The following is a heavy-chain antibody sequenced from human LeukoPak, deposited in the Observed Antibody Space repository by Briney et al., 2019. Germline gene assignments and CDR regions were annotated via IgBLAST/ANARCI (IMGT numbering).Heavy chain of an antibody. CDR2: IRNDESTK. V-gene: IGHV3-30*02. D-gene: IGHD2/OR15-2a*01. J-gene: IGHJ5*02. CDR1: GFIFSSYG. CDR3: AKDYFSVSNWFDP. Sequence: PGGSLRLSCAASGFIFSSYGMHWVRQAPGKGLEWVAFIRNDESTKYYADSVKGRSTISRDNSKNTLYLQMNSLRAEDTALYYCAKDYFSVSNWFDPWGQGTLVTVSS.